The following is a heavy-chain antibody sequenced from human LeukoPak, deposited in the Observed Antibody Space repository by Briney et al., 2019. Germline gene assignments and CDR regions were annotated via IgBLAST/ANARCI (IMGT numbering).Heavy chain of an antibody. CDR2: IHHSGST. D-gene: IGHD6-13*01. CDR1: GGSISSSSYY. Sequence: SETLSLTCTVSGGSISSSSYYWGWIRQPPGKGLEWIGNIHHSGSTYYNPSLKSRVTTSVDTSKNQLSLKLSSVTAADTAVYYCARVAAGIGFFQHWGQGTLVTVSS. V-gene: IGHV4-39*07. J-gene: IGHJ1*01. CDR3: ARVAAGIGFFQH.